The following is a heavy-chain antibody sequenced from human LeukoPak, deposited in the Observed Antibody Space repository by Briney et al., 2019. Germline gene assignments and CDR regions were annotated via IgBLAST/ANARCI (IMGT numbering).Heavy chain of an antibody. D-gene: IGHD2-2*01. V-gene: IGHV3-48*03. CDR1: GFTFSSYE. Sequence: GGSLRLSCAASGFTFSSYEMNWVRQAPGKGLEWVSYISSSGSTIYYADSVKGRFTISRDNAKNSLYLQMNSLRAEDTAVYYCARDQGYCSSTSCPDDAFDIWGQGTMVTVSS. J-gene: IGHJ3*02. CDR2: ISSSGSTI. CDR3: ARDQGYCSSTSCPDDAFDI.